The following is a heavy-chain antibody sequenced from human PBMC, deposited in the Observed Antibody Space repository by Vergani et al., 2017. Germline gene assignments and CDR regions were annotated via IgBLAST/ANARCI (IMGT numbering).Heavy chain of an antibody. CDR3: ARRRYCSSTSCYNGAFDY. CDR1: GGTFSSYA. D-gene: IGHD2-2*02. CDR2: IIPIFGTA. V-gene: IGHV1-69*13. J-gene: IGHJ4*02. Sequence: QIQLVQSGAEVKQPGASVKVSCKASGGTFSSYAISWVRQAPGQGLEWMGGIIPIFGTANYAQKFQGRVTITADESTSTAYMELSSLRSEDTAVYYCARRRYCSSTSCYNGAFDYWGQGTLVTVSS.